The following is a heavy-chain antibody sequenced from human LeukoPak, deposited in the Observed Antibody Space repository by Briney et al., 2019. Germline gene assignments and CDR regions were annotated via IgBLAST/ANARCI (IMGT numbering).Heavy chain of an antibody. J-gene: IGHJ4*02. D-gene: IGHD6-13*01. CDR2: ISGSGGST. Sequence: GGSLRLSCTVSGFTVSSNSMSWVRQAPGKGLEWVSGISGSGGSTYLADSVKGQFTISRDNSKNTLYLQMNSLRADDTAVYYCAKDRPTVYSSSWLHFLDSWGQGTLVTVSS. CDR3: AKDRPTVYSSSWLHFLDS. V-gene: IGHV3-23*01. CDR1: GFTVSSNS.